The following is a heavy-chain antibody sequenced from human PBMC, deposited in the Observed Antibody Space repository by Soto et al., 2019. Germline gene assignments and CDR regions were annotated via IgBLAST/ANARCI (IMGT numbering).Heavy chain of an antibody. Sequence: QVQLAQSGAEVKKRGSSVKVSCRVSGGTFNNYAISWVRQAPGEGLEWMGGIIPAFGTPKYAQRFQDRVTLSADVYAATAYMELTILRSDDTAVYYCARDTREITRVRGVIPYYISHMDVWGPGTTVAVSS. CDR1: GGTFNNYA. CDR2: IIPAFGTP. CDR3: ARDTREITRVRGVIPYYISHMDV. J-gene: IGHJ6*02. V-gene: IGHV1-69*01. D-gene: IGHD3-10*01.